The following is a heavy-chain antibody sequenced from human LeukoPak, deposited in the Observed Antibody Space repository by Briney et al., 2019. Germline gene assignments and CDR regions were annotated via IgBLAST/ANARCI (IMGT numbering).Heavy chain of an antibody. V-gene: IGHV1-3*01. CDR3: ARNRIAVAAPLSY. D-gene: IGHD6-19*01. J-gene: IGHJ4*02. CDR2: INAGNGNT. Sequence: ASVKVSFKASGYTFTSYAMHWVRQAPGQRLEWMGWINAGNGNTKYSQKFQGRVTITRDTSASTAYMELSSLRSEDTAVCYCARNRIAVAAPLSYWGQGTLVTVSS. CDR1: GYTFTSYA.